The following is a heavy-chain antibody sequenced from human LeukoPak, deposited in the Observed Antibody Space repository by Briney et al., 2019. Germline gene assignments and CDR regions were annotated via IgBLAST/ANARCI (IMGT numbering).Heavy chain of an antibody. V-gene: IGHV3-74*01. CDR3: ARVYSSLTSDY. D-gene: IGHD6-6*01. Sequence: GGSLRLSCAASGFTFSSYWMHWVRQAPGKGLLWVSRINSDGSSTWYADSVKGRFTISRDNAKNTLYLQMNSLRAEDTAVYYCARVYSSLTSDYWGQGTLVTVSS. CDR2: INSDGSST. CDR1: GFTFSSYW. J-gene: IGHJ4*02.